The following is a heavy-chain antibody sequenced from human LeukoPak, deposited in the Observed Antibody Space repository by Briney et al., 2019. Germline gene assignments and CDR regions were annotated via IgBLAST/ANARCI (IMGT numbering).Heavy chain of an antibody. V-gene: IGHV1-18*01. Sequence: ASVKVSCKASGYTFTSYGISWVRQAPGQGLERMGWISAYNGNTNYAQKLQGRVTMTTDTSTSTAYKELRSLRSDDTAVYYCARDGGHSSSSGRYYYYMGVWGKGTTVTVSS. CDR3: ARDGGHSSSSGRYYYYMGV. CDR1: GYTFTSYG. CDR2: ISAYNGNT. D-gene: IGHD6-6*01. J-gene: IGHJ6*03.